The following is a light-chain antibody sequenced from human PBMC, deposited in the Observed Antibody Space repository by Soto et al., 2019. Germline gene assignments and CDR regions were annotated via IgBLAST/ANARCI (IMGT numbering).Light chain of an antibody. V-gene: IGKV3-20*01. CDR3: QQYGSSPWT. CDR2: GAS. J-gene: IGKJ1*01. CDR1: QSVSSSY. Sequence: IVLTQSPGTLSLSPGERATLSCRASQSVSSSYLAWYQQKPGQAPRLLIYGASSRATGIPDRFSGSVSGTDFNLTISRLETEDFAVYYCQQYGSSPWTFGQGTKVDIK.